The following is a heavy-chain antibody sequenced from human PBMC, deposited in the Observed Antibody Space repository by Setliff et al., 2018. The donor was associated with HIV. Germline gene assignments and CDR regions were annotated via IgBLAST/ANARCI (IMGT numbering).Heavy chain of an antibody. V-gene: IGHV3-30*02. J-gene: IGHJ4*02. CDR2: IRYDESDK. D-gene: IGHD6-13*01. Sequence: AGGSLRLSCAISGFTFSSYTMHWVRQAPGKGLEWVTFIRYDESDKDYADSVKGRFTISRDNSKNTLYLQMNRLRSEDTAVYYCAKNLFSSRWSPLDSWGQGTLVTVSS. CDR1: GFTFSSYT. CDR3: AKNLFSSRWSPLDS.